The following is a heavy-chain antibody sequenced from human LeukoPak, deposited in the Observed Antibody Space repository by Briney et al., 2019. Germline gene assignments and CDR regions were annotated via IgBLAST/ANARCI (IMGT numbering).Heavy chain of an antibody. V-gene: IGHV3-23*01. Sequence: GGSLRLSCAASGFTFSSYAMSWVRQAPGKGLEWVSAISGSGGSTYYADSVKGRFTISRDNSKNTLYLQMNSLRAEDTAVYYCAREDWSYYYYYGMDVWGQGTTVTVSS. J-gene: IGHJ6*02. CDR2: ISGSGGST. D-gene: IGHD1-1*01. CDR3: AREDWSYYYYYGMDV. CDR1: GFTFSSYA.